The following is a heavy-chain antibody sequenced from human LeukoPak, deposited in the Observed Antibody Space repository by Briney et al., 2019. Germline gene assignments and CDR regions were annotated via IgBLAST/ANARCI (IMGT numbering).Heavy chain of an antibody. CDR3: ARAALAFDY. J-gene: IGHJ4*02. CDR1: GGSISSGSYY. Sequence: TLSLTCTVSGGSISSGSYYWGWIRQPAGKGLEWIGRINTSANTDYNRSIKCRVTISVDTSQNQFSLKLSSVTAEDSAVYYCARAALAFDYWGQGTLVTVSS. V-gene: IGHV4-61*02. CDR2: INTSANT.